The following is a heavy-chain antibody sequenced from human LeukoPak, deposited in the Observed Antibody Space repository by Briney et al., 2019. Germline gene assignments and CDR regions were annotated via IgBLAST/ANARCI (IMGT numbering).Heavy chain of an antibody. Sequence: GGSLRLSCAASGFTFSSYAMHWVRQAPGKGLEWVAIVSYDGTNKYYADSVKGRFTISRDNAKNTLYLQMNSLRAEDTAVYYCARGGRRFWGQGTLVTVSS. CDR1: GFTFSSYA. CDR2: VSYDGTNK. V-gene: IGHV3-30-3*01. J-gene: IGHJ4*02. CDR3: ARGGRRF. D-gene: IGHD3-16*01.